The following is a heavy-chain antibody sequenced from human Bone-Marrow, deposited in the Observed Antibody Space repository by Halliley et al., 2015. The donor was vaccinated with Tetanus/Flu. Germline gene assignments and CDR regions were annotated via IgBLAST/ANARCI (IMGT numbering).Heavy chain of an antibody. V-gene: IGHV3-7*04. J-gene: IGHJ3*02. D-gene: IGHD3-22*01. CDR3: ARDRSPQSSYYDSSVYYDAFDI. CDR2: SKQ. Sequence: SKQSYMDSVKGRFTISRDNAENALYLQMNSLRADDTAVYYWARDRSPQSSYYDSSVYYDAFDIWGQGTTVTVSS.